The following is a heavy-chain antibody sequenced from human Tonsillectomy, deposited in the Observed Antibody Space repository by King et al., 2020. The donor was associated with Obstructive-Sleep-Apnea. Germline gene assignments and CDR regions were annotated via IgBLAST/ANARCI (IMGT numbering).Heavy chain of an antibody. V-gene: IGHV1-18*01. CDR1: GYTFNTYG. D-gene: IGHD3-16*01. CDR3: AGDIMPVLGDY. CDR2: ISGYNGKT. Sequence: VQLVESGTEVKKPGASAKVSCKASGYTFNTYGISWLRQAPGQGLEWMGWISGYNGKTHCAQNLQGRVTMTTDTSTSTAYMELRRLRSDDTAVYYCAGDIMPVLGDYWGQGTLVTVSS. J-gene: IGHJ4*02.